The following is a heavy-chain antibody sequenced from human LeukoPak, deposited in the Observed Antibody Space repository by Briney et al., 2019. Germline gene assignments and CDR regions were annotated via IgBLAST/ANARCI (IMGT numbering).Heavy chain of an antibody. CDR1: GFIFSSYE. D-gene: IGHD1-1*01. V-gene: IGHV3-48*03. J-gene: IGHJ4*02. Sequence: GGSLRLSCAASGFIFSSYEMNWVRQAPGKGLEWVSYISSSGSTIYYADSVKGRFTISRDNAKNSLYLQMNSLRAEDTAVYYCAKDTPTTGYHLDSWGQGTLVTVSS. CDR3: AKDTPTTGYHLDS. CDR2: ISSSGSTI.